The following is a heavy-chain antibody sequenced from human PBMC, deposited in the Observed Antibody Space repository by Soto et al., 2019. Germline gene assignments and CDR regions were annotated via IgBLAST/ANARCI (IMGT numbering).Heavy chain of an antibody. V-gene: IGHV4-61*08. CDR2: IYYSGST. J-gene: IGHJ3*02. CDR1: GGSISSGGYY. Sequence: SETLSLTCTVSGGSISSGGYYWSWIRQPPGKGLEWIGYIYYSGSTNYNPSLKSRVTISVDTSKNQFSLKLSSVTAADTAVYYCARGVWYDILTGYHLSRGAFDIWGQGTMVTVSS. D-gene: IGHD3-9*01. CDR3: ARGVWYDILTGYHLSRGAFDI.